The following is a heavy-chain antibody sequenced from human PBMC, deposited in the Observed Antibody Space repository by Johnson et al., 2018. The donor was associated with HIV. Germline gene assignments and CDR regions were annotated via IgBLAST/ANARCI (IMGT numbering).Heavy chain of an antibody. Sequence: QEKLVESGGGLVKPGGSLRLSCAASGFTFSDYYMSWIRQAPGKGLEWVSYISSSGSTIYYADSVKGRFTISRDNTKNSLYLQMNSLRAEDTAVYYCAREEVTIFGVAYDAFDIWGQGTMVTVSS. J-gene: IGHJ3*02. CDR1: GFTFSDYY. CDR3: AREEVTIFGVAYDAFDI. CDR2: ISSSGSTI. V-gene: IGHV3-11*04. D-gene: IGHD3-3*01.